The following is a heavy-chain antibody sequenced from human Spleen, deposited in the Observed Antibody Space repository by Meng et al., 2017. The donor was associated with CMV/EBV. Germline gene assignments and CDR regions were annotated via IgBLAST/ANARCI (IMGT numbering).Heavy chain of an antibody. D-gene: IGHD1-20*01. V-gene: IGHV4-30-4*08. CDR2: IYYSENT. Sequence: QVKVPELGPGLGKTSQHLSLTCTCSGCSINSGDYYWSWIRQPPGKGLEWIGYIYYSENTYYNPSLKSRVTISVDKSKNQFSLKLTSVTAADTAVYYCARAEGNWNGWFDPWGQGTLVTVSS. CDR3: ARAEGNWNGWFDP. CDR1: GCSINSGDYY. J-gene: IGHJ5*02.